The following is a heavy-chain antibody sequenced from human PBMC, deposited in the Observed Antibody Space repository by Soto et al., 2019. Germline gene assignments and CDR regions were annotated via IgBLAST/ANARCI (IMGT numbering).Heavy chain of an antibody. Sequence: PSETLSLTCTVSGGSISSYYWSWIRQPPGKGLEWIGYIYYSGSTNYNPSLKSRVTISVDTSKNQFSLKLSSVTAADTAVHYCARDFLGWFDPWGQGTLVTVSS. CDR3: ARDFLGWFDP. CDR1: GGSISSYY. V-gene: IGHV4-59*01. CDR2: IYYSGST. D-gene: IGHD3-3*01. J-gene: IGHJ5*02.